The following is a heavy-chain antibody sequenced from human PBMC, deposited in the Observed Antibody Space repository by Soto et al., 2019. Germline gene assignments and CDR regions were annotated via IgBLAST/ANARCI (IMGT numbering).Heavy chain of an antibody. D-gene: IGHD4-17*01. J-gene: IGHJ4*02. CDR1: GGSISSYY. Sequence: PSETLSLTCTVSGGSISSYYWSWIRQPPGKGLEWIGYIYYSGSTNYNPSLKSRVTISVDTSKNQFSLKLSSVTAADTAVYYCACRTVTTGVDYWGQGTLVTVSS. CDR2: IYYSGST. V-gene: IGHV4-59*01. CDR3: ACRTVTTGVDY.